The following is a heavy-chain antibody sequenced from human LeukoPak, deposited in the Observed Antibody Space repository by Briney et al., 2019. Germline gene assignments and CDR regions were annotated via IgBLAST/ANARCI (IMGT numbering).Heavy chain of an antibody. Sequence: GGSLRISCEASGFTFDDYGMSWVRQAPGKGLECVSGINWNGGSTGYADSVKGRFTISRDNAKNSLYLQMSSLRAGDTALYYCARGDSRLGHFDYWGQGTLVTVSS. CDR3: ARGDSRLGHFDY. J-gene: IGHJ4*02. CDR1: GFTFDDYG. D-gene: IGHD3-22*01. V-gene: IGHV3-20*04. CDR2: INWNGGST.